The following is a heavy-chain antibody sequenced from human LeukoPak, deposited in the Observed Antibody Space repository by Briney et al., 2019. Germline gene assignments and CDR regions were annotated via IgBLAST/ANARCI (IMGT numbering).Heavy chain of an antibody. CDR3: AKEAPVTTSLDY. CDR1: GFTFSSYG. D-gene: IGHD4-17*01. J-gene: IGHJ4*02. V-gene: IGHV3-30*18. CDR2: ISYDGSNK. Sequence: PGRSLRLSCAASGFTFSSYGMHWVRQAPGKGLEGVAVISYDGSNKYYADSVKGRFTISRDNSKNTLYLQMNSLRAEDTAVYYCAKEAPVTTSLDYWGQGTLVTVSS.